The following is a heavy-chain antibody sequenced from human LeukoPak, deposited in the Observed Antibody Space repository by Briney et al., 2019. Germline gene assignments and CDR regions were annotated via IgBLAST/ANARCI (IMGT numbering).Heavy chain of an antibody. V-gene: IGHV4-4*07. D-gene: IGHD6-13*01. J-gene: IGHJ6*03. CDR2: IYTSGST. CDR1: GGSISSYY. CDR3: AREGSSSWYYYYYYMDV. Sequence: SETLSLTCTVSGGSISSYYWSWIRQPAGKGLEWIGRIYTSGSTNYNPSLKSRVTISVDTSKNQFSLKLSSVTAADTAVYYCAREGSSSWYYYYYYMDVWGKGTTVTISS.